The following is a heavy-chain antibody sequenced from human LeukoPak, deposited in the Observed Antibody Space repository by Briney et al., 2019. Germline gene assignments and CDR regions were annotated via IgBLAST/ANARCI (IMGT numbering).Heavy chain of an antibody. D-gene: IGHD3-22*01. Sequence: GASVKVSCKASGYTFTSYDINWVRQATGQGLEWMGWMNPNSGNTGYAQKFQGRVTMTRNTSISTAYMELSSLRSEDTAVYYCARAIGVVVIPFLDYWGQGTLVTVSS. CDR2: MNPNSGNT. J-gene: IGHJ4*02. V-gene: IGHV1-8*01. CDR3: ARAIGVVVIPFLDY. CDR1: GYTFTSYD.